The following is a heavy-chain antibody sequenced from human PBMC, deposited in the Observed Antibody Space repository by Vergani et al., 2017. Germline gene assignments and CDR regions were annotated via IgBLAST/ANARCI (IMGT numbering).Heavy chain of an antibody. V-gene: IGHV4-59*08. CDR3: TRHGRSGWAGYFQH. CDR2: IYYSGST. CDR1: GGSISSYY. J-gene: IGHJ1*01. D-gene: IGHD6-19*01. Sequence: QVQLQESGPGLVKPSETLSLTCTVSGGSISSYYWSWIRQPPGKGLEWIGYIYYSGSTNYNPSLKSRVTMSVDTSKNQFSLNLTSVTAADTAVYYCTRHGRSGWAGYFQHWGQGTLVTASS.